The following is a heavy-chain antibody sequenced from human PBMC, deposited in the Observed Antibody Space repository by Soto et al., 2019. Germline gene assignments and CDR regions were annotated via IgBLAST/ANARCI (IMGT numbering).Heavy chain of an antibody. CDR3: ARSIYCSGGSCYGSNAFDI. CDR2: IYPGDSDT. Sequence: GESLKISCKGSGYSFTSYWIGWVRQMPGKGLEWMGIIYPGDSDTRYSPSFQGQVTISADKSISTAYLQWSSLKASDTAMYYCARSIYCSGGSCYGSNAFDIWGQGTMVTVSS. CDR1: GYSFTSYW. V-gene: IGHV5-51*01. D-gene: IGHD2-15*01. J-gene: IGHJ3*02.